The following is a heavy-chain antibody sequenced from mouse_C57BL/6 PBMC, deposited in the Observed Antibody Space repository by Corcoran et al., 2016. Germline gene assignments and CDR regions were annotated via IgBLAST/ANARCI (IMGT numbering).Heavy chain of an antibody. J-gene: IGHJ2*01. CDR3: ARRRYYYSNYYFYY. V-gene: IGHV8-12*01. CDR2: IYWDDDK. CDR1: GFSLSTSGMG. Sequence: QVTLKESGPGILQSSQTPSLTCSFSGFSLSTSGMGVSWIRQPSGKGLEWLAHIYWDDDKRYNPSLKSRLTISKDTSRNQVFLKITSVDTADTATYYCARRRYYYSNYYFYYWGQGTTLIVSS. D-gene: IGHD2-5*01.